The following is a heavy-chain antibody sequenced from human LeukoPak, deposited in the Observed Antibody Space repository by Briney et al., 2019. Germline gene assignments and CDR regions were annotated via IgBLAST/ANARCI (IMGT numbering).Heavy chain of an antibody. CDR2: ISYDGSNK. CDR1: GFTFSSYA. J-gene: IGHJ4*02. D-gene: IGHD1-26*01. CDR3: ARGPIVGAKGY. Sequence: GGSLTLSCAASGFTFSSYAMHWVRQAPGKGLEGVAVISYDGSNKYYADSVKGRFTISRDNSKNTLYLQMNSLRAEDTAVYYCARGPIVGAKGYWGQGTLVTVSS. V-gene: IGHV3-30*04.